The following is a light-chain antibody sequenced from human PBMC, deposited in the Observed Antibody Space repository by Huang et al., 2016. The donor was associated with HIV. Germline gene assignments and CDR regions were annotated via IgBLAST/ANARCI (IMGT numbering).Light chain of an antibody. CDR3: QQYGSLPFT. CDR2: GSS. V-gene: IGKV3-20*01. CDR1: QSVSSSY. Sequence: DIVLTQSPRTLSLSPGQRATPSCRASQSVSSSYLAWYQHKPGRAPRLLISGSSSRANGIPDRFSGSGAGTDFTLTISRLEPEDFAIYYCQQYGSLPFTFGPGTKVDIK. J-gene: IGKJ3*01.